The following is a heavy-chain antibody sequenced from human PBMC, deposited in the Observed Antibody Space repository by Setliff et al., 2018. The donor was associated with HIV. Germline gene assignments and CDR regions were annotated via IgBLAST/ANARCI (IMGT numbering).Heavy chain of an antibody. CDR2: IFPNDEK. J-gene: IGHJ5*02. V-gene: IGHV2-26*01. CDR3: ARILWGSFRHSLGWFDP. D-gene: IGHD3-16*02. CDR1: GFSLSTSGMR. Sequence: PTLVTPTQTLTLTCTFSGFSLSTSGMRVTWIRRPPGKALEWLAHIFPNDEKSYNTSLKTRLTISRETSRSQVVLTITNMDHVDTATYYCARILWGSFRHSLGWFDPWGQGTLVTVSS.